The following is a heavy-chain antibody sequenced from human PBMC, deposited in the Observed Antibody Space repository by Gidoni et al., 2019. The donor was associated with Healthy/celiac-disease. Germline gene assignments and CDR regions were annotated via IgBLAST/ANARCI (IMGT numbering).Heavy chain of an antibody. D-gene: IGHD6-6*01. CDR3: ARDRSIAARPFDY. J-gene: IGHJ4*02. Sequence: EVQLVESGGGLVQPGGSLRLSCAAPGFTFSSYWMSWVRQAPGKGLEWVANIKQDGSEKYYVDSVKGRFTISRDNAKNSLYLQMNSLRAEDTAVYYCARDRSIAARPFDYWGQGTLVTVSS. CDR2: IKQDGSEK. CDR1: GFTFSSYW. V-gene: IGHV3-7*03.